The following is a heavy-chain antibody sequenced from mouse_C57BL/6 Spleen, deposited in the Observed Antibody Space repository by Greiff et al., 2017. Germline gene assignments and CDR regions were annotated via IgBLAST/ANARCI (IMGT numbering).Heavy chain of an antibody. D-gene: IGHD2-4*01. J-gene: IGHJ2*01. CDR2: IYPGDGDT. Sequence: VQLQQSGPELVKPGASVKISCKASGYAFSSSWMNWVKQRPGKGLEWIGRIYPGDGDTNYNGKFKGKATLTADKSSSTAYMQLSSLTSEDSAVYFCASRDYEKSFDYWGQGTTLTVSS. V-gene: IGHV1-82*01. CDR1: GYAFSSSW. CDR3: ASRDYEKSFDY.